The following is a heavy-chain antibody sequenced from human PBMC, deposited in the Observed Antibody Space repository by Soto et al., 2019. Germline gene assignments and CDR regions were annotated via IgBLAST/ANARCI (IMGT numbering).Heavy chain of an antibody. CDR2: ISWDGGST. V-gene: IGHV3-43*01. J-gene: IGHJ4*02. Sequence: GGSLRLSCAASGFTFDDYTMHWVRQAPGKGLEWVSLISWDGGSTYYADSVKGRFTISRDNSKNSLYLQMNSLRTEDTALYYCVAGPAPFDYWGQGTLVTVSS. D-gene: IGHD2-2*01. CDR3: VAGPAPFDY. CDR1: GFTFDDYT.